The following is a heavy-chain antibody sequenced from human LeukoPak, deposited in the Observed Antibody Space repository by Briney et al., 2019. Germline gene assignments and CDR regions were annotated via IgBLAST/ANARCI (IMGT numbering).Heavy chain of an antibody. V-gene: IGHV3-23*01. CDR3: AKGRGYCSGGSCYSDY. CDR2: VSSSDSSS. CDR1: GFTFSSYA. J-gene: IGHJ4*02. D-gene: IGHD2-15*01. Sequence: GGSLRLSCSASGFTFSSYAMTWVRQAPGKGLEWVSTVSSSDSSSYYADTVKGRFAISRDNSKNTLYLQMNSLRAEDTAVYYCAKGRGYCSGGSCYSDYWGQGTLVTVSS.